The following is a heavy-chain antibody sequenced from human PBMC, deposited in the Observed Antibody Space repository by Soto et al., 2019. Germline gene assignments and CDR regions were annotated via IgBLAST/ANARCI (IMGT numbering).Heavy chain of an antibody. CDR2: IIHPGNT. J-gene: IGHJ6*02. V-gene: IGHV4-34*12. Sequence: SETLSLPCAVYGGFFSGYYWSWIRQPPGKGLEWIGEIIHPGNTKYNPSLKSRLTISADTSKNQFSLRLRSVTAADTAVYYCAREPPQNASSFYGLDVWGQGTTVTVSS. CDR3: AREPPQNASSFYGLDV. D-gene: IGHD2-2*01. CDR1: GGFFSGYY.